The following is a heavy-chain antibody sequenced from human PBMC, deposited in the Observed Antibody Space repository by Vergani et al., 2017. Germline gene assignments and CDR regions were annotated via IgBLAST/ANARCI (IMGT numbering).Heavy chain of an antibody. Sequence: QLQLQESGPGLVKPSATLSLTCSVSGASIRSSNYYWGWIRQPPGKGLEWIASIYYSGITHYNPSLKSRVTISVDTSKNQFSLKLSSVPAADTAVYFCARHSTVEWLVKLGWIDPWGQGILVTVSS. CDR2: IYYSGIT. J-gene: IGHJ5*02. V-gene: IGHV4-39*01. D-gene: IGHD6-19*01. CDR1: GASIRSSNYY. CDR3: ARHSTVEWLVKLGWIDP.